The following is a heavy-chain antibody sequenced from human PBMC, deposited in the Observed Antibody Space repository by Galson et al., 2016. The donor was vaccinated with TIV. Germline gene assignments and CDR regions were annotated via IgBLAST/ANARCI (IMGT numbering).Heavy chain of an antibody. D-gene: IGHD3-16*01. CDR3: AKGKEYYEF. Sequence: QSGAEVKKPGESLIISCKASGYMFSAHWFGWVRQMPGKGPEWIGIMNPGDSETRYSPSFEGQVTIPADNSISTAYLQWHSLKAADTAVYYCAKGKEYYEFWGQGSLGTVSS. CDR1: GYMFSAHW. J-gene: IGHJ4*02. CDR2: MNPGDSET. V-gene: IGHV5-51*03.